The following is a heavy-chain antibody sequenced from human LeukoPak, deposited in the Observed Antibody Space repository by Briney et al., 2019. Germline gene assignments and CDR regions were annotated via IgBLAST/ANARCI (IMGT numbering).Heavy chain of an antibody. J-gene: IGHJ5*02. V-gene: IGHV3-11*01. CDR3: ARVQKGIAAAGTGGGWFEP. CDR1: GFTFSDYY. D-gene: IGHD6-13*01. Sequence: GGSLRLSCAASGFTFSDYYMSWIRQAPGKGLEWISYISSGGSTTYYADSVRGQFTITRDNAKKSLYLQMNSLRAEDTAVYYCARVQKGIAAAGTGGGWFEPWGQGTLVTVS. CDR2: ISSGGSTT.